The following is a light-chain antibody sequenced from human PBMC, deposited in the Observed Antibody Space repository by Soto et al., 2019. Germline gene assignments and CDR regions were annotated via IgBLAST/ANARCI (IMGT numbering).Light chain of an antibody. CDR3: QQYNSYSRT. CDR2: KAS. Sequence: DIQMTQSPSTLSSSVGDRCTITGQACQSISSWLAWYQQKPGKAPKLLIYKASSLESGVPSRFSGSGSGTEFTLTISSLQPDDFATYYCQQYNSYSRTFGQGTKVDIK. CDR1: QSISSW. J-gene: IGKJ1*01. V-gene: IGKV1-5*03.